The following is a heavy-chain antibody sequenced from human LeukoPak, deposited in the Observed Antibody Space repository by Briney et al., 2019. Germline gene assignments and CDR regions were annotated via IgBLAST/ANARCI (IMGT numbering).Heavy chain of an antibody. D-gene: IGHD6-19*01. CDR1: GGSFSSYG. CDR3: AGGWYGYYFDY. Sequence: ASVKVSCKASGGSFSSYGIGWVRQAPGQGLEWKGGFDPEDGETIYAQKFQGRVTMTEDTSTDTAYMELSSLRSEDTAVYYCAGGWYGYYFDYWGQGTLVTVSS. CDR2: FDPEDGET. J-gene: IGHJ4*02. V-gene: IGHV1-24*01.